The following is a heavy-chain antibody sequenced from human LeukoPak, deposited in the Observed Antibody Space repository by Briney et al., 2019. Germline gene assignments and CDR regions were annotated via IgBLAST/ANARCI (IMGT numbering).Heavy chain of an antibody. Sequence: PGGSLRLSCAASGFTFSDYEMNWVRQVPGKGLEWLSHISISGTTIHYADSVKGRFTISRDNAKNSVYLQMNSLRAEDTAVYYCARARLGATSYYFYYMDVWGKGTTVTVSS. CDR1: GFTFSDYE. D-gene: IGHD1-26*01. J-gene: IGHJ6*03. CDR3: ARARLGATSYYFYYMDV. CDR2: ISISGTTI. V-gene: IGHV3-48*03.